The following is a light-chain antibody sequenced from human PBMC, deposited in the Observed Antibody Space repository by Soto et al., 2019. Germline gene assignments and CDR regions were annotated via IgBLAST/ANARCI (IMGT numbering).Light chain of an antibody. CDR2: GAS. CDR3: LQHGSSSWT. J-gene: IGKJ1*01. V-gene: IGKV3-20*01. Sequence: MVLPQPPVTLARSHVQRATLSSSVRQNVSSNDLAWYQLKPGQAPRRLIYGASSMATGIPDRFSGSGSGTDFTLTISGLEPEDFAVYYCLQHGSSSWTFGQGTKVDIK. CDR1: QNVSSND.